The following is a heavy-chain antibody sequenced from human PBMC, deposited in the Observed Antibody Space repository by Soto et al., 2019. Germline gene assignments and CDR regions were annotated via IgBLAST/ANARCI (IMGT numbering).Heavy chain of an antibody. V-gene: IGHV4-31*03. CDR2: IYYNGIT. CDR1: RGSVSSGGYY. CDR3: ARARFYGSERTVFDF. J-gene: IGHJ4*02. D-gene: IGHD3-10*01. Sequence: QVQLQESGPGLVKPSQTLSLTCTVSRGSVSSGGYYWSWIRQHPGKGLEWIWYIYYNGITDYNPSLKSRLIISVDTSKNQFSLILSSVTAADTAVYYCARARFYGSERTVFDFWGQGTLVTVSS.